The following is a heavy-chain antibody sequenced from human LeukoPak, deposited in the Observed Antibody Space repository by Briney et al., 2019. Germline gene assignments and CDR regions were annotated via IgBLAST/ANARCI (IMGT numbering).Heavy chain of an antibody. CDR2: INPNSGGT. J-gene: IGHJ5*02. D-gene: IGHD6-19*01. CDR1: GYTFTGYY. CDR3: ARYSSGWYLNWFDP. Sequence: ASVKVSCKASGYTFTGYYMHWVRQAPGQGLEWMGRINPNSGGTNYAQKFQGRVTMTRDTSISTAYMELSRLRSDGTAVYYCARYSSGWYLNWFDPWGQGTLVTVSS. V-gene: IGHV1-2*06.